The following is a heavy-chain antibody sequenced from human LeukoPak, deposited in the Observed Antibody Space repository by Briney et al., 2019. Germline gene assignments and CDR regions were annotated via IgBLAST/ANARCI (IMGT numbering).Heavy chain of an antibody. CDR2: INHSGTT. J-gene: IGHJ5*02. V-gene: IGHV4-34*01. Sequence: QSSETLPLTCAVYGVSFSGYYWSWLRQPPGKGLEWFGEINHSGTTNYNPSLKSRVTISVDTSKNQFSLKLSSVTAADTAVYYCARLKSYDYVWGSYRRGNWFDPWGQGTLVTVSS. D-gene: IGHD3-16*02. CDR3: ARLKSYDYVWGSYRRGNWFDP. CDR1: GVSFSGYY.